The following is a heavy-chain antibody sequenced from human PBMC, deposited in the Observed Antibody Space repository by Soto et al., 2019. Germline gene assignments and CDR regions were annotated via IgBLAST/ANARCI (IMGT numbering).Heavy chain of an antibody. V-gene: IGHV6-1*01. J-gene: IGHJ4*02. CDR3: ARTGGSTHDY. D-gene: IGHD7-27*01. Sequence: PSQTLSLTCAISGDSVSSNSAAWSWVRQSPSRGLEWLGRTYYRSMWFYDYAGSVKGRITINPDTSKNQFSLKLNSVTPADTAVYYCARTGGSTHDYWGRGTLVTVSS. CDR1: GDSVSSNSAA. CDR2: TYYRSMWFY.